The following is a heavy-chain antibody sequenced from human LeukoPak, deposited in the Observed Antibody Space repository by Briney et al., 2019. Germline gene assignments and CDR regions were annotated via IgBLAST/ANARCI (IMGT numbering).Heavy chain of an antibody. Sequence: PGGSLRLSCAASGFTFDDYGMSWVRQAPGKGLEWVSGINWNGGSTGYADSVKGRFTISRDNAKNSLYLQMNNLRAEDTALYHCARGGYSSSWYDYWGQGTLVTVSS. V-gene: IGHV3-20*01. CDR3: ARGGYSSSWYDY. J-gene: IGHJ4*02. CDR2: INWNGGST. D-gene: IGHD6-13*01. CDR1: GFTFDDYG.